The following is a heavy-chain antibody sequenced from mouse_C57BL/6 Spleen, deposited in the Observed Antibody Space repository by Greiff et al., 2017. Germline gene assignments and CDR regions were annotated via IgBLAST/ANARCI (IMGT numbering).Heavy chain of an antibody. D-gene: IGHD1-1*01. Sequence: VQLQESGPGLVQPSQSLSITCTVSGFSLTSYGVHWVRQSPGKGLEWLGVIWSGGSPDSNAAFISRLSISKDTSKSQVCFKMNKLQADDTAIYDCARNYYGSLYAMDYWGQGTSVTVSS. CDR2: IWSGGSP. V-gene: IGHV2-2*01. CDR3: ARNYYGSLYAMDY. CDR1: GFSLTSYG. J-gene: IGHJ4*01.